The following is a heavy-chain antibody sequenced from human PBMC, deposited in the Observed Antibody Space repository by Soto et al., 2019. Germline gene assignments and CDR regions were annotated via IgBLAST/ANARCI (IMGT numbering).Heavy chain of an antibody. CDR1: GGTFSSYA. D-gene: IGHD6-19*01. CDR2: IIPIFGTA. V-gene: IGHV1-69*13. CDR3: ASLPSIAVAGSFSGSQNWFDP. J-gene: IGHJ5*02. Sequence: SVKVSCKASGGTFSSYAISWVRQAPGQGLEWMGGIIPIFGTANYAQKFQGRVTITADESTSTAYMELSSLRSEDTAVYYCASLPSIAVAGSFSGSQNWFDPWGQGTLVTVSS.